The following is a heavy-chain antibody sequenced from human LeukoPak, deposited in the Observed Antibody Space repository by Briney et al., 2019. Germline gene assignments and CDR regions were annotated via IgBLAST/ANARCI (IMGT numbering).Heavy chain of an antibody. Sequence: GASVKVSCKASGYTFTGYYMHWVRQAPGQGLEWMGWINPNSGGTNYAQKFQGRVTMTRDTSISTAYMKLSRLRSDDTAVYYCARLYYDSSGYYFEDDYWGQGTLVTVSS. J-gene: IGHJ4*02. CDR1: GYTFTGYY. V-gene: IGHV1-2*02. D-gene: IGHD3-22*01. CDR3: ARLYYDSSGYYFEDDY. CDR2: INPNSGGT.